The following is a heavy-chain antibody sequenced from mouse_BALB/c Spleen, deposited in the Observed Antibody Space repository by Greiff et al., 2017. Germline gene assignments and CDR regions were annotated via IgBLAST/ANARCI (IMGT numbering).Heavy chain of an antibody. CDR3: ARSEGNHWYCDV. CDR1: GYTFTNYW. CDR2: MYPGGGYT. Sequence: QVQLQQSGAELVRPGTSVKISCKASGYTFTNYWLGWVKQRPGHGLEWIGDMYPGGGYTNYNEKFKGKATLTADTSSSTAYMQLSSLTSEDSAVYFCARSEGNHWYCDVWGAGTTVTVSS. V-gene: IGHV1-63*02. D-gene: IGHD2-1*01. J-gene: IGHJ1*01.